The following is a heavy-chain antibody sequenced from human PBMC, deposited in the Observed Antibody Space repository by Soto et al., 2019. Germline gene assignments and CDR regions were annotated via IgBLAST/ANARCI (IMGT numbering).Heavy chain of an antibody. D-gene: IGHD6-13*01. V-gene: IGHV4-59*11. CDR3: AAQSYSSSWYDY. J-gene: IGHJ4*02. CDR1: GGSINNHY. Sequence: PSETLSLTCTVSGGSINNHYWSWIRQPPGQGLEWIGYIYYSGSTNYNPSLKSRVTISVDTSKNQFSLKLSSVTAADTAVYYCAAQSYSSSWYDYWGQGTLVTVPQ. CDR2: IYYSGST.